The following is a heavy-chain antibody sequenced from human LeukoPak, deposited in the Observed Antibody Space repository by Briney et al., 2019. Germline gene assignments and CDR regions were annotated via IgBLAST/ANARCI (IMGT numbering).Heavy chain of an antibody. V-gene: IGHV4-39*07. D-gene: IGHD4-17*01. CDR2: IFYSGST. Sequence: SETLSLTCTVSGGSIGTSNYYWGWIRQPPGKGLEWIGNIFYSGSTYYSPSVKSRVTISLDTSRNQFSLKLSSVTAADTAVYYCARDYGRNYFDYWGQGTLVTVSS. J-gene: IGHJ4*02. CDR3: ARDYGRNYFDY. CDR1: GGSIGTSNYY.